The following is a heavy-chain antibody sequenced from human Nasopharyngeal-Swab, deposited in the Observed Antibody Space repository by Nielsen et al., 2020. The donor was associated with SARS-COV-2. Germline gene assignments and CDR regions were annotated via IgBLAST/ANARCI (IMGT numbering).Heavy chain of an antibody. V-gene: IGHV3-21*01. Sequence: GESLKISCAASGFTFNNYNFNWVRQAPGKGLEWVSSISSSSSYIYYADSVKGRFTISRDNTKNSLSLQMSSLRVEDTAVYYCARDWLDYDFWSAYFMDVWGQGTTVIVSS. CDR1: GFTFNNYN. CDR2: ISSSSSYI. CDR3: ARDWLDYDFWSAYFMDV. J-gene: IGHJ6*02. D-gene: IGHD3-3*01.